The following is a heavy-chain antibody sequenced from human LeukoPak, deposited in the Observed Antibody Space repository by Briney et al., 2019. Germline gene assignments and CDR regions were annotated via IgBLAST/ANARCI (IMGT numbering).Heavy chain of an antibody. J-gene: IGHJ6*02. D-gene: IGHD6-13*01. CDR1: GFTFSSYA. Sequence: GGSLRLSCAASGFTFSSYAMSGVRQAPGKGLEWVSAISGSGGSTYYADSVKGRFTISRDNSKNTLYLQMNSLRAEDTAVYYCAKETAAAGPYYYYYYGMDVWGQGTTVTVSS. V-gene: IGHV3-23*01. CDR2: ISGSGGST. CDR3: AKETAAAGPYYYYYYGMDV.